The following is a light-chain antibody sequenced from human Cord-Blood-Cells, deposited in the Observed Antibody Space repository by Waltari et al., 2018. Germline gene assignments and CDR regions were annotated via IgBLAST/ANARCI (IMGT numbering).Light chain of an antibody. J-gene: IGLJ3*02. CDR1: SSNIGAGYD. CDR3: QSYDSSLSGWV. CDR2: GNS. Sequence: QSVLTQPPSVSGAPGQRVTISCTGSSSNIGAGYDVHWYQQLPGTAPKLPIYGNSNRPSGVPDRFSGSKSGTSASLAITGLQADDEADYYCQSYDSSLSGWVFGGGTKLTVL. V-gene: IGLV1-40*01.